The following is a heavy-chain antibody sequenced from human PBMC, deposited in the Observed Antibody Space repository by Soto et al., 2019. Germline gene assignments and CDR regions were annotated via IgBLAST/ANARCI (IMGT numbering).Heavy chain of an antibody. J-gene: IGHJ5*02. D-gene: IGHD5-12*01. Sequence: GGSLRLSCAASGFTFSSYWMSWVRQAPGKGLEWVAYIKQDGSEEYYVDSVKGRFTISRDNAKNLLYLQMDSLRAEDAGVYYCARDRSGYDYNWFDPWGQGTLVTVSS. CDR3: ARDRSGYDYNWFDP. CDR1: GFTFSSYW. CDR2: IKQDGSEE. V-gene: IGHV3-7*01.